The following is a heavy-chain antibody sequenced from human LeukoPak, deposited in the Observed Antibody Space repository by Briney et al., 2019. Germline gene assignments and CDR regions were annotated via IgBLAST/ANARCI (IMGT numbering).Heavy chain of an antibody. V-gene: IGHV3-30*03. D-gene: IGHD3-3*01. J-gene: IGHJ5*02. CDR3: ARGDHLEWRGFDP. Sequence: PGGSLRLSCAASGFTFSSYGMHWVRQAPGKGLEWVAVISYDGSNKYYADSVKGRFTISRDNSKNTLYLQMNSLRAEDTAVYYCARGDHLEWRGFDPWGQGTLVTVSS. CDR1: GFTFSSYG. CDR2: ISYDGSNK.